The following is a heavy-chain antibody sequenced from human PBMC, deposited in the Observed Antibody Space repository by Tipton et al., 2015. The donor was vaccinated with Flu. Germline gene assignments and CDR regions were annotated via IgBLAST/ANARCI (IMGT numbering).Heavy chain of an antibody. Sequence: LRLSCAASGFSFSTYAMSWVRQAPGKGLEWVSAISGSGGVTYYADSVRGRFTISRDNSKDTLFLQINSLRAEDTAVYYCAKDSEWLRSDYFYGMDVWGQGTTVTVSS. CDR3: AKDSEWLRSDYFYGMDV. V-gene: IGHV3-23*01. CDR1: GFSFSTYA. J-gene: IGHJ6*02. D-gene: IGHD5-12*01. CDR2: ISGSGGVT.